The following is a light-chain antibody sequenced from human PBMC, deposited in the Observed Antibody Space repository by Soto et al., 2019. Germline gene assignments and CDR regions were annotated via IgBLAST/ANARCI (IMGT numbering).Light chain of an antibody. CDR2: DAS. Sequence: DTEVLQSPSTLSFSEGERATLSCRASQSVSSCLAWYQQKPRQSPTLLIYDASTRATGSPARFSGSGCGTEFTLTISSLEPEDVVVYYCYQRSNWRWLTFGGGTKVDIK. CDR1: QSVSSC. V-gene: IGKV3-11*01. J-gene: IGKJ4*01. CDR3: YQRSNWRWLT.